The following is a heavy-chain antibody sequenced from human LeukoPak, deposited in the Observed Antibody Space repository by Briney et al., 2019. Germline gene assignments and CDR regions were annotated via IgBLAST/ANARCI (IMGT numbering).Heavy chain of an antibody. J-gene: IGHJ2*01. D-gene: IGHD7-27*01. Sequence: AASLKISCKSSGYTFTNYWSGWMRQMPGNGLEWVGIIYPGDSDTRYSPSFQGQVTISADKSFSTAYLQWSSLKASDTAMYYCAKTFNWGSTNSHWFFDLWGRGTLVTVSS. CDR3: AKTFNWGSTNSHWFFDL. V-gene: IGHV5-51*01. CDR1: GYTFTNYW. CDR2: IYPGDSDT.